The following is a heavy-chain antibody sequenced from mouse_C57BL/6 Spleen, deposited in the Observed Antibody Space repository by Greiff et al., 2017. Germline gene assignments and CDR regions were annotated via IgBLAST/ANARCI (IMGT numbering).Heavy chain of an antibody. CDR3: ARNSWFAY. CDR2: INPNNGGT. J-gene: IGHJ3*01. V-gene: IGHV1-26*01. Sequence: VQLQQSGPELVKPGASVKISCKASGYTFTDYYMNWVKQRHGKGLEWIGDINPNNGGTSYNQKFKGKATLTVDKSSSTAYMELRSLTSEDSAVYYCARNSWFAYWGQGTLVTVSA. CDR1: GYTFTDYY.